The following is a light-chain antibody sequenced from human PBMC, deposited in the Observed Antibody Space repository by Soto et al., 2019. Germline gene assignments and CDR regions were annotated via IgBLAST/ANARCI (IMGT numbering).Light chain of an antibody. V-gene: IGKV3-11*01. Sequence: EIVLTQSPAILSMSPGERATLSCRASQSVSSYFAWYQQKPGQAPRLLIYDASNRATGVPAGFSGSGSGTDFTLTISSLEPDDFAVYYCQQRRYWPVTFGQGTKVDIK. CDR2: DAS. CDR1: QSVSSY. CDR3: QQRRYWPVT. J-gene: IGKJ1*01.